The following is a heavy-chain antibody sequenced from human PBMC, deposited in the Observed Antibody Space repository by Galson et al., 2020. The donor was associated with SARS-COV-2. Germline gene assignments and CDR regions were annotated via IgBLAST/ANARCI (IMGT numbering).Heavy chain of an antibody. V-gene: IGHV4-34*01. CDR3: ARADTLGIDY. Sequence: SETLSLTCAVYGGSFNDYYWTWIRQPPGKGLEWIGEIDHSGTTNSNPSLKSRVSISVDTSKNRFSLKLNSVTAADTAVYYCARADTLGIDYWGQGALVTVSS. J-gene: IGHJ4*02. CDR2: IDHSGTT. CDR1: GGSFNDYY. D-gene: IGHD7-27*01.